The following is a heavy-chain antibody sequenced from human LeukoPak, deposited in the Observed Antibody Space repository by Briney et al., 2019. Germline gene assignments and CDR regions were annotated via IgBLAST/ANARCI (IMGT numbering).Heavy chain of an antibody. V-gene: IGHV3-23*01. CDR3: AKDRDYDFWSGYNPSFDY. J-gene: IGHJ4*02. Sequence: QSGGSLRLSCAASGFTFSRYPMHWVRQAPGKGLEWVSAISGSGGSTYYADSVKGRFTISRDNSKNTLYLQMSSLRAEDTAVYYCAKDRDYDFWSGYNPSFDYWGQGTLVTVSS. CDR2: ISGSGGST. CDR1: GFTFSRYP. D-gene: IGHD3-3*01.